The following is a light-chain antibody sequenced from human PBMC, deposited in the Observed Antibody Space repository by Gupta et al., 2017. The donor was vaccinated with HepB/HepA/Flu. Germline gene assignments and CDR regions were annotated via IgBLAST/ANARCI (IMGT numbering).Light chain of an antibody. CDR3: QVYSSYSRA. CDR1: ESVGVW. V-gene: IGKV1-5*03. CDR2: KAS. Sequence: DIQMTQSPSTLSASVGDRVTITCRASESVGVWLAWYQQKPGKVPELLIYKASTLKTGVPSRFSGSGAGTELTLTITSLQPDDFATYYCQVYSSYSRAFGQGTKVEIK. J-gene: IGKJ1*01.